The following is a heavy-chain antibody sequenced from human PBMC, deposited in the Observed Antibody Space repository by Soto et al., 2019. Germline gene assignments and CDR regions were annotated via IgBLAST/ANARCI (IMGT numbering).Heavy chain of an antibody. CDR1: GFTFSSYA. J-gene: IGHJ4*02. D-gene: IGHD3-10*02. CDR3: AKLSRGMFGELNSLFDY. CDR2: ISGSGGST. Sequence: EVQLLESGGGLVQPGGSLRLSCAASGFTFSSYAMSWVRQAPGKGLEWVSAISGSGGSTYYADSVKGRFTISRDNSKNTLYLQMNSLRAEDKAVYYCAKLSRGMFGELNSLFDYWGQGTLVTVSS. V-gene: IGHV3-23*01.